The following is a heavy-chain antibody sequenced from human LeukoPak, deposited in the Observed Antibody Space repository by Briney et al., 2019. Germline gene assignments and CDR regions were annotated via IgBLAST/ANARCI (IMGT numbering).Heavy chain of an antibody. D-gene: IGHD6-19*01. CDR2: ISGSGGNT. J-gene: IGHJ4*02. CDR1: GFTFSSSA. Sequence: PGGSLRLSCAASGFTFSSSAMSWVRQVPGKGLEWVSAISGSGGNTYYADSVKGRFTISRDNSKNTLYLQMNSLRAEDTAVYYCAKVPSGWQLYYFDYWGQGTLVTVSS. CDR3: AKVPSGWQLYYFDY. V-gene: IGHV3-23*01.